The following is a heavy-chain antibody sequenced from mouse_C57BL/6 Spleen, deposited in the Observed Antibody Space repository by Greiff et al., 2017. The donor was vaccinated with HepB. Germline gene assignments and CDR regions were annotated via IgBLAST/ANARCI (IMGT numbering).Heavy chain of an antibody. CDR1: GFTFSSYA. V-gene: IGHV5-4*01. CDR2: ISDGGSYT. J-gene: IGHJ1*03. Sequence: EVQVVESGGGLVKPGGSLKLSCAASGFTFSSYAMSWVRQTPEKRLEWVATISDGGSYTYYPDNVKGRFTISRDNAKNNRYLQMSHLKSEDTAMYYCAGTGTYWYFDVWGTGTTVTVSS. D-gene: IGHD4-1*01. CDR3: AGTGTYWYFDV.